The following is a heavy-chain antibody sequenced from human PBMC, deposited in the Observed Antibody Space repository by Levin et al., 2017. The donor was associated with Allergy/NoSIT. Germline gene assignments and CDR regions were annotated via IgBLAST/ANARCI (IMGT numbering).Heavy chain of an antibody. J-gene: IGHJ4*01. Sequence: PTASVKVSCKGSGYRFSSFWIGWVRHMPGKGLEWMGIIYPGDSDTKYSPSFQGQVTISVDKSISTAYLQWSSLKASDTAIYYCAIYGSGTYYFDHWGQGTRVTVSS. CDR2: IYPGDSDT. V-gene: IGHV5-51*01. CDR3: AIYGSGTYYFDH. CDR1: GYRFSSFW. D-gene: IGHD3-10*01.